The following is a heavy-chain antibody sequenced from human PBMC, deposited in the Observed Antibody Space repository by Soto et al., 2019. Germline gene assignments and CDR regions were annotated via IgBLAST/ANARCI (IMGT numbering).Heavy chain of an antibody. CDR3: AKGAGDRLSLGMDV. V-gene: IGHV3-30*18. J-gene: IGHJ6*02. CDR1: GFSISDYG. Sequence: LRLSCAASGFSISDYGMEWVRQAAGKGLEWVALISYDGSNTYYADSVKGRFTISRDNSKDTLFLQMTGLRREDTAVYYCAKGAGDRLSLGMDVWGQGTTVTVSS. D-gene: IGHD1-26*01. CDR2: ISYDGSNT.